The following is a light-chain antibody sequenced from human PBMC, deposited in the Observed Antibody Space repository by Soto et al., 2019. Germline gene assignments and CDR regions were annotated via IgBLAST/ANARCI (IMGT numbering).Light chain of an antibody. J-gene: IGLJ2*01. CDR2: DVT. V-gene: IGLV2-11*01. Sequence: QSALTQPRSVSGSPGQSVTIFCTGTSSDVGGYNYVSWYQQHPGKAPKLMLYDVTKRPSGVPDRFYGSKSGNTASLTISGLQAEDEADYYCCSYAGSYTYVVFGGGTQLTVL. CDR1: SSDVGGYNY. CDR3: CSYAGSYTYVV.